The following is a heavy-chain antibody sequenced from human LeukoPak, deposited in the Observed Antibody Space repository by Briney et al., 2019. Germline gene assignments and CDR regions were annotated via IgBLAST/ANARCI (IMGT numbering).Heavy chain of an antibody. CDR2: ISYDGDNK. J-gene: IGHJ4*02. CDR1: GFTFIDYS. V-gene: IGHV3-30*18. CDR3: AKDRLTGLGYGPAFDY. Sequence: PGGSLRLSCAASGFTFIDYSMSWIRQAPGKGLEWVAVISYDGDNKYYADSVKGRFTISRDNSKNTLYLQMNSLRAEDTAVYYCAKDRLTGLGYGPAFDYWGQGTLVTVSS. D-gene: IGHD5-18*01.